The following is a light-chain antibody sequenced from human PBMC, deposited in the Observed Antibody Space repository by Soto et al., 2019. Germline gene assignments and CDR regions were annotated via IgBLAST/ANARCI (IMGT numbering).Light chain of an antibody. CDR2: DVS. CDR1: SRDVGGYKY. J-gene: IGLJ1*01. Sequence: QSVLTQPASVSGSPGQSIAISCTGTSRDVGGYKYVSWYQQHPGKAPKLMIYDVSNRPSGVSDRFSGSKSGNTASLTISGLQAGDEADYYCASYTSSSTYVFGTGTKVTAL. V-gene: IGLV2-14*01. CDR3: ASYTSSSTYV.